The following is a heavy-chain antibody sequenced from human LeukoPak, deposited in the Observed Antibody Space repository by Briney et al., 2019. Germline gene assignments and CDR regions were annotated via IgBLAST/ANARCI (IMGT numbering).Heavy chain of an antibody. D-gene: IGHD3-10*01. CDR1: GGSISSYY. V-gene: IGHV4-59*01. J-gene: IGHJ4*02. Sequence: PSETLSLTCTVSGGSISSYYWSWIRQPPGKGLEWIGYIHYSGSTNYNPSLKSRVTISVDTSKNQFSLKLNSMTAAATAVYYCAKGTKDYYGSGSFYLSRDHFISRWGQGTLVTVSS. CDR3: AKGTKDYYGSGSFYLSRDHFISR. CDR2: IHYSGST.